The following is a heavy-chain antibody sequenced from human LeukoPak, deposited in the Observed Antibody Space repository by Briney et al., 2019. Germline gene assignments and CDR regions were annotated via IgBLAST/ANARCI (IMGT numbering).Heavy chain of an antibody. CDR3: AKVLKGGSGSYPSYYYYYMDV. D-gene: IGHD3-10*01. J-gene: IGHJ6*03. Sequence: PGGSLRLSCAASGFTFSSYGMHWVRQAPGKGLEWVAFIRYDGSNKYYADSVKGRFTISRDNSKNTLYLQMNSLRAEDTAVYYCAKVLKGGSGSYPSYYYYYMDVWGKGSTVTISS. V-gene: IGHV3-30*02. CDR1: GFTFSSYG. CDR2: IRYDGSNK.